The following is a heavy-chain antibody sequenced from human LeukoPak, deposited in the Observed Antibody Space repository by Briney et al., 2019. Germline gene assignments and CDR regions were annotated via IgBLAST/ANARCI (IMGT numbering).Heavy chain of an antibody. J-gene: IGHJ4*02. D-gene: IGHD5-18*01. CDR1: GGSISSYY. Sequence: SETLSLTCTVSGGSISSYYWGWIRQPPGKGLEWIGSIYYSGSTYYNPSLKSRVTISVDTSKNQFSLKLSSVTAADTAVYYCARRNSYGIRFDYWGQGTLVTVSS. V-gene: IGHV4-39*01. CDR2: IYYSGST. CDR3: ARRNSYGIRFDY.